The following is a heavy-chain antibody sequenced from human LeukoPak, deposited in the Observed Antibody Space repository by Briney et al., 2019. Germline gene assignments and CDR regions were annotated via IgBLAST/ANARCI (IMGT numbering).Heavy chain of an antibody. J-gene: IGHJ4*02. D-gene: IGHD6-13*01. Sequence: PGRSLRLSCAASGFTFSSYGMHWVRQAPGKGLEWVAVISYDGSNKYYADSVKGRFTISRDNSKNTLYLQMNSLRAEDTAVYYCAKSPRQLVEIDYWGLGTLVTVSS. CDR1: GFTFSSYG. V-gene: IGHV3-30*18. CDR3: AKSPRQLVEIDY. CDR2: ISYDGSNK.